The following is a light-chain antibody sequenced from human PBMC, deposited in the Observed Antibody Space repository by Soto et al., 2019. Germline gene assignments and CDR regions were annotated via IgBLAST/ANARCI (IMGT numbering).Light chain of an antibody. CDR1: QSISSW. J-gene: IGKJ1*01. V-gene: IGKV1-5*03. CDR3: QQSNSYPRT. Sequence: DIQMTQSPSTLSASVGDRVTITCRASQSISSWLAWYQQKPWKAPKLLIYKASSLESGVPSRFSGSGYGIEFTLNISSLQPDDFATYHCQQSNSYPRTFGQGTNVEIK. CDR2: KAS.